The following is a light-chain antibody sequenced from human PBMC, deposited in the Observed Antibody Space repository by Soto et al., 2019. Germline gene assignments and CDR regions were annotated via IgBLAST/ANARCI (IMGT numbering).Light chain of an antibody. J-gene: IGLJ1*01. V-gene: IGLV1-40*01. Sequence: QAVVTQPPSVSGAPGQRVTISCTGSSSNIGAGYDVLWYQRLPGTAPKVLIYNNNNRPSGVPDRFSGSKSGTSASLAITGLQAEDEADYYCQSYDSSLSGSYVFGTGTKLTVL. CDR2: NNN. CDR3: QSYDSSLSGSYV. CDR1: SSNIGAGYD.